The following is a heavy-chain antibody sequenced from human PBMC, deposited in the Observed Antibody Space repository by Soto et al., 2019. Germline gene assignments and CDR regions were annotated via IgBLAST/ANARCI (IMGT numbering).Heavy chain of an antibody. Sequence: QVTLKESGPVLVKPTETLTLTCTVSGFSLSNARMGVSWIRQPPGKALEWLAHIFSNDEKSYSTSLKSRLTISKDTSKSQVVLTMTKMNPVDKAKYYCARIPDVLMVYASLFDPWGQGTLVTVSS. V-gene: IGHV2-26*01. CDR3: ARIPDVLMVYASLFDP. D-gene: IGHD2-8*01. CDR2: IFSNDEK. J-gene: IGHJ5*02. CDR1: GFSLSNARMG.